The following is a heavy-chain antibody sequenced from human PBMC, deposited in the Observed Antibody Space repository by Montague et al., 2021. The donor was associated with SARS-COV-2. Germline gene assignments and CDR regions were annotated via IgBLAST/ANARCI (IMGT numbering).Heavy chain of an antibody. CDR2: IHHGGST. CDR3: ARLGDGVVPSPILGVGPYYSYYYMDV. Sequence: ETLSLTCAVHGGSFSTYSWNWIRQPPGKGLEWIGEIHHGGSTNYNPSLKSRVTISADTSKNQFSLKLTSVVAADTAVYYCARLGDGVVPSPILGVGPYYSYYYMDVWGKGTTVTVSS. J-gene: IGHJ6*03. CDR1: GGSFSTYS. D-gene: IGHD3-10*01. V-gene: IGHV4-34*01.